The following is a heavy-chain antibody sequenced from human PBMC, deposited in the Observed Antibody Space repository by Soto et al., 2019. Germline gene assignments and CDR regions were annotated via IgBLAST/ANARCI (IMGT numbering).Heavy chain of an antibody. D-gene: IGHD3-10*01. CDR2: INPNSGGT. CDR1: GYTFTGYY. V-gene: IGHV1-2*02. CDR3: AREYYYGSGSYRFDP. J-gene: IGHJ5*02. Sequence: QVQLVQSGAEVKKPGASVKVSCKASGYTFTGYYMHWVRQAPGQGLEWMGWINPNSGGTNYAQKFQGRVTMTRDTSISTAYMELSRLRSDDTAVYYCAREYYYGSGSYRFDPWGQGTLVTVSS.